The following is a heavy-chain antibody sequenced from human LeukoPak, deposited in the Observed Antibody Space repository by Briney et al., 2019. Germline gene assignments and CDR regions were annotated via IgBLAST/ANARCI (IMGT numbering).Heavy chain of an antibody. CDR1: GFTFTSYW. CDR3: AKDGDTTGAYYYDSSGYPYLNN. V-gene: IGHV3-74*01. D-gene: IGHD3-22*01. Sequence: GGSLRLSCAASGFTFTSYWMHWVRQVPGQGLVWVSRINSDGSSTGYADSVKGRFTISRDNAKDTLYLQMNSLRAEDTAVYYCAKDGDTTGAYYYDSSGYPYLNNWGQGTLVTVSS. J-gene: IGHJ4*02. CDR2: INSDGSST.